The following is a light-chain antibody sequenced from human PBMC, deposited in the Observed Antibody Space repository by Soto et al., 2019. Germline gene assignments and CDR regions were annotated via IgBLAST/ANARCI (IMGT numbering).Light chain of an antibody. CDR2: WAS. J-gene: IGKJ2*01. CDR1: QSVLYSSNNKNY. V-gene: IGKV4-1*01. CDR3: QQYYITPET. Sequence: DIVMTQSPDSLAVSLGERATINCKSSQSVLYSSNNKNYLAWYQQKPGQPPKLLIYWASTRESGVPDRFSGSGSGKDFTLTISSLQAEDVAVYYCQQYYITPETFGQGTKLEIK.